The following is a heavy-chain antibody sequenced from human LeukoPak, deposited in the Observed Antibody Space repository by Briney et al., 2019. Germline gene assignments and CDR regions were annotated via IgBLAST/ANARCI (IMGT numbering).Heavy chain of an antibody. V-gene: IGHV3-23*01. CDR1: GFIFNNYG. CDR3: AKDSSGYFVDL. Sequence: PGGSLRLSCAASGFIFNNYGLIWVRQAPGKGLEWVSAISNDGGGTNYADFVKGRFTISRDNSKNTLFQQMNSLRAEDTALYYCAKDSSGYFVDLWGQGTLVTVSS. D-gene: IGHD3-22*01. CDR2: ISNDGGGT. J-gene: IGHJ5*02.